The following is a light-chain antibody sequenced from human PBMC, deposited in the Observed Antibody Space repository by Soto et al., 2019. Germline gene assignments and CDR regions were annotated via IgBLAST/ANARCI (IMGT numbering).Light chain of an antibody. CDR1: QSISSY. Sequence: DIQITQSPSSLSASVGDRVTITCRASQSISSYLNWYQQKPGKAPKLLIYAASSLQSGVPSRFRGSESGTDFTLTISSLNPKFFTTYSSKQIYSPPLFGGGTKVDIK. CDR3: KQIYSPPL. J-gene: IGKJ4*01. CDR2: AAS. V-gene: IGKV1-39*01.